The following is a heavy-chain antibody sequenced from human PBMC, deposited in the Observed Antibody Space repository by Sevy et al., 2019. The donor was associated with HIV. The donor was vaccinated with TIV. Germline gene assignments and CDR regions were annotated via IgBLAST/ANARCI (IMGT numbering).Heavy chain of an antibody. CDR3: AKGADYDFWSGSLFDY. Sequence: GGSLRLSCAASGFTFDDYAMHWVRQAPGKGLEWVSGISGNSGSIGYADSVKGRFTISRDNAKNSLYLQMNSLRAEDMAFYYCAKGADYDFWSGSLFDYWGQGTLVTVSS. V-gene: IGHV3-9*03. D-gene: IGHD3-3*01. J-gene: IGHJ4*02. CDR2: ISGNSGSI. CDR1: GFTFDDYA.